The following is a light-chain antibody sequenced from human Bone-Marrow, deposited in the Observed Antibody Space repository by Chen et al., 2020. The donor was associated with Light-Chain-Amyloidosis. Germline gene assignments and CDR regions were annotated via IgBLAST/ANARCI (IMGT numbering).Light chain of an antibody. Sequence: QSALTQPASVSGSPGQSITISCTGTSSDVGGDNHVSWYQQHPDKAPKLMIYEVTNRPSRVPDRFSGSKSANTASLTISGLQTEDEADYFCSSYTITNTLVFGSGTRVTVL. J-gene: IGLJ1*01. CDR1: SSDVGGDNH. V-gene: IGLV2-14*01. CDR2: EVT. CDR3: SSYTITNTLV.